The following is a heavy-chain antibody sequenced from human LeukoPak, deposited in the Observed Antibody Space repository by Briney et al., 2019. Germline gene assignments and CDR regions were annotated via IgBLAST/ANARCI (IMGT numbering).Heavy chain of an antibody. CDR3: AGRDCTNGLCQFDY. J-gene: IGHJ4*02. CDR1: GFTFTTYS. D-gene: IGHD2-8*01. CDR2: ISTTGDFI. V-gene: IGHV3-21*01. Sequence: TGGSLRLSCVASGFTFTTYSMNWVRLAPGKGLEWVSSISTTGDFIHCADSVKGRFTISRDNAKNSLYLQMNGLRAEDTAIYYCAGRDCTNGLCQFDYWGQGTLVTVSS.